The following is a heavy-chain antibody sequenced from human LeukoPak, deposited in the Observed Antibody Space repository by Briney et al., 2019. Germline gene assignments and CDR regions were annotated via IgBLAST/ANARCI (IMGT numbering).Heavy chain of an antibody. CDR2: IIPILGIA. D-gene: IGHD1-26*01. CDR1: GGTFSSYA. J-gene: IGHJ4*02. CDR3: ARDQPRPEYSGSLHFDY. Sequence: SVKVSCKASGGTFSSYAISWVRQAPGQGLEWMGRIIPILGIANYAQKFQGRVTITADKSTSTAYMELSSLRSEDTAVYYCARDQPRPEYSGSLHFDYWGQGTLVTVSS. V-gene: IGHV1-69*04.